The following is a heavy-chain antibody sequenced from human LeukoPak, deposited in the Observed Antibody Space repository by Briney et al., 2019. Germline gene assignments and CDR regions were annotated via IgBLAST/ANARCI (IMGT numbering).Heavy chain of an antibody. J-gene: IGHJ4*02. CDR2: INHSGST. V-gene: IGHV4-34*01. Sequence: NPSETLSLTCAVYGGSFNGYYWSWIRQPPGKGLEWIGEINHSGSTNYNPALKSRVTISVDTYKDQFSLKLSAVTAADTAVYYCAGAFGESQTFDYWGQGTLVTVSS. CDR1: GGSFNGYY. D-gene: IGHD3-10*01. CDR3: AGAFGESQTFDY.